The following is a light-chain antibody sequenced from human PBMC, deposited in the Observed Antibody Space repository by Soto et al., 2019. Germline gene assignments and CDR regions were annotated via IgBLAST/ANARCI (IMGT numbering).Light chain of an antibody. CDR3: QQYNNWPIT. Sequence: EIVMTQSPVTLSVSPGERATLSCRASQSVSSYLAWYQQKPGQAPRLLIYDASNRATGIPARFSGSGSGTDFTLTISSLQSEDFAVYYCQQYNNWPITFGQGTRLEIK. J-gene: IGKJ5*01. CDR2: DAS. V-gene: IGKV3D-15*01. CDR1: QSVSSY.